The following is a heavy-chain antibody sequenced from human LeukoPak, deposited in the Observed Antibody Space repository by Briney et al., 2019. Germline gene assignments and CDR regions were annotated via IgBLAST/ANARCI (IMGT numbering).Heavy chain of an antibody. CDR1: GFTFSNYG. J-gene: IGHJ4*02. Sequence: GKSLRLSCAASGFTFSNYGMHWVRQAPGKGLEWVAVIWYDGSNKYCADSVKGRFTISRDNSKNMLYLQMSSLRAEDTAVYYCARYYSNSLDDWGQGTLVTVSS. CDR3: ARYYSNSLDD. CDR2: IWYDGSNK. D-gene: IGHD4-11*01. V-gene: IGHV3-33*01.